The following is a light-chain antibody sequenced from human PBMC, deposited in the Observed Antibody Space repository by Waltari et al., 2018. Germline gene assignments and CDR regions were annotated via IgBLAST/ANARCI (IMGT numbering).Light chain of an antibody. V-gene: IGLV2-8*01. CDR1: SSDVGGYNY. CDR3: SSYGGSNNLV. Sequence: QSALTQPPSASGSPGQSVTISCTGTSSDVGGYNYVSWYQQHPGKSPKVMIYEVSKRPSGAPERFSGSKSGTTASRTVSGVQAEDEADYYCSSYGGSNNLVFGGGTKLTVL. CDR2: EVS. J-gene: IGLJ3*02.